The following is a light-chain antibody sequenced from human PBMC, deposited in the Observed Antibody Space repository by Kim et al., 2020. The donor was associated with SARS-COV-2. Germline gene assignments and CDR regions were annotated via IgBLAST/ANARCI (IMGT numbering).Light chain of an antibody. Sequence: SVTIPCTGTSSDVGGYNFVSWHQQHPGKAPKLIIYDVNKRPSGVPNRFSGSKSGNTASLTVSGLQAEDEADYYCSSYAGTNNFYVFGTGTKVTVL. CDR2: DVN. V-gene: IGLV2-8*01. J-gene: IGLJ1*01. CDR3: SSYAGTNNFYV. CDR1: SSDVGGYNF.